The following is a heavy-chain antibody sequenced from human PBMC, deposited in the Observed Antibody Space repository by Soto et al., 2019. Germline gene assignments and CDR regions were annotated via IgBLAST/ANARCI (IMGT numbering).Heavy chain of an antibody. CDR1: GFAFRSYA. V-gene: IGHV3-23*01. CDR3: ARDPVEAGDGPFDY. CDR2: IGGRGIAT. D-gene: IGHD6-13*01. Sequence: EVHLLESGGGLVQPGGSLRLSCAATGFAFRSYAMSWVRQAPRKGLEWVSGIGGRGIATFYAGSVKGRFTISRDNSKNTLYLQINSLRADDTGMYYCARDPVEAGDGPFDYGGQGFLVIVSS. J-gene: IGHJ4*02.